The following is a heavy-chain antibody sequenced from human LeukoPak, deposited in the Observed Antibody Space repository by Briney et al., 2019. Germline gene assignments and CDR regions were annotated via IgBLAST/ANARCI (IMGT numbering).Heavy chain of an antibody. CDR1: VYTLTGDN. J-gene: IGHJ4*02. V-gene: IGHV1-2*02. CDR3: ARDSCDILTGFQ. Sequence: ASVNVSCKASVYTLTGDNMHCGRQAPRQGVERMGWIYPNSGGPKNAEQFKGRVTMTRDTSISTVYMELSRLRADDTAVFYCARDSCDILTGFQWGQGTQVTVSS. D-gene: IGHD3-9*01. CDR2: IYPNSGGP.